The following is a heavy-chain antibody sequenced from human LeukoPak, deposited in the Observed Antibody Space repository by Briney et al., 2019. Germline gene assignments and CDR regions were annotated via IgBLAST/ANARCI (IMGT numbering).Heavy chain of an antibody. D-gene: IGHD6-13*01. CDR3: ARGNIAAAGVFDY. V-gene: IGHV1-8*02. CDR1: GYTFTSYY. CDR2: MNPNSGNT. Sequence: ASVKVSCKASGYTFTSYYMHWVRQAPGQGLEWMGWMNPNSGNTGYAQKFQGRVTMTRNTSISTAYMELSSLRSEDTAVYYCARGNIAAAGVFDYWGQGTLVTVSS. J-gene: IGHJ4*02.